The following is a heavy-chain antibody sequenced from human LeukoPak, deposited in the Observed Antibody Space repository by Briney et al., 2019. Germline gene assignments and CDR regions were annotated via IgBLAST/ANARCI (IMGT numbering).Heavy chain of an antibody. CDR2: RILIFGTA. Sequence: SVNVSGKASGGTFSSYVISGVRQAPGQEVEWMGGRILIFGTANYAQKFQGRVTITADESTSTAYMELSSLRSEDTAVYYCARDADSIKIFGVVTPHDPKTLDAFDIWGQGTMVTVSS. D-gene: IGHD3-3*01. V-gene: IGHV1-69*13. J-gene: IGHJ3*02. CDR3: ARDADSIKIFGVVTPHDPKTLDAFDI. CDR1: GGTFSSYV.